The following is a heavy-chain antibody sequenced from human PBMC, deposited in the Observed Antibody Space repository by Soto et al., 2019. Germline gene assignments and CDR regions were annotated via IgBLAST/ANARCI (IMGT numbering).Heavy chain of an antibody. V-gene: IGHV3-23*01. CDR3: AKDLSGMAGYCSGGSCPRHYFDY. Sequence: GGSLRLSCAASGFTFSSYAMSWVRQAPGKGLEWVSAISGGGGSTYYADSVKGRFTISRDNSKNTLYLQMNSLRAEDTAVYYCAKDLSGMAGYCSGGSCPRHYFDYWGQGTLVTVSS. J-gene: IGHJ4*02. CDR2: ISGGGGST. CDR1: GFTFSSYA. D-gene: IGHD2-15*01.